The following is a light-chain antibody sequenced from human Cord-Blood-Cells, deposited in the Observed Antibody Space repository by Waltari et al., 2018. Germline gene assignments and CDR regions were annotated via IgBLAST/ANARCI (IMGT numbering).Light chain of an antibody. Sequence: QSALTQPRPVSGSPGPSVTISCTGTSSHVGGYTYVSWYQQHPGKAPKLMIYDVSKRPSGVPDRFSGSKSGNTASLTISGLQAEDEADYYCCSYAGSYTVVFGGGTKLTVL. CDR3: CSYAGSYTVV. CDR2: DVS. CDR1: SSHVGGYTY. V-gene: IGLV2-11*01. J-gene: IGLJ2*01.